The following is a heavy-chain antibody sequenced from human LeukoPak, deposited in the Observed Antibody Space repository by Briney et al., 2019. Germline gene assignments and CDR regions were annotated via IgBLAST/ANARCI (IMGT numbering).Heavy chain of an antibody. CDR2: VRYGGNIK. Sequence: AGGSLRLSCATSDFTFSAYAMHWIRQAPGRGLEWVAFVRYGGNIKYYADSVKGRFTISRDNSKNTLYLQMNSLRPEDTAVYYCTKDLGTEYNIFDYWGQGTLVTVSS. V-gene: IGHV3-30*02. CDR1: DFTFSAYA. J-gene: IGHJ4*02. D-gene: IGHD3-9*01. CDR3: TKDLGTEYNIFDY.